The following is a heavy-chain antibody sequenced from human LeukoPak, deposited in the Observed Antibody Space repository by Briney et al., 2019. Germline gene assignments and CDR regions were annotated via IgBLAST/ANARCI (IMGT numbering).Heavy chain of an antibody. CDR2: IYTSGST. J-gene: IGHJ3*02. CDR3: ARGSYDSTLPRAFDI. V-gene: IGHV4-4*07. Sequence: SETLSLTCTVSGGSISSYYWSWIRQPAGKGLEWIGRIYTSGSTNYNPSLKSRVTISVDTSKNQFSLKLSSVTAADTAVYYCARGSYDSTLPRAFDIWGQGTMVTVSS. CDR1: GGSISSYY. D-gene: IGHD3-22*01.